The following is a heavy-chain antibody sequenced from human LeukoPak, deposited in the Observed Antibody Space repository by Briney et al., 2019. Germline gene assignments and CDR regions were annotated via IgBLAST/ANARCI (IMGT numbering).Heavy chain of an antibody. CDR2: IIPIFGTA. V-gene: IGHV1-69*05. CDR1: GGTFSSYA. Sequence: ASVKVSCKASGGTFSSYAISWVRQAPGQGLEWMGGIIPIFGTANYAQKLQGRVTVTTDTSTSTAYMELRSLRSDDTAVYYCARVETYYYDSSGYYYGTVFDYWGQGTLVTVSS. J-gene: IGHJ4*02. CDR3: ARVETYYYDSSGYYYGTVFDY. D-gene: IGHD3-22*01.